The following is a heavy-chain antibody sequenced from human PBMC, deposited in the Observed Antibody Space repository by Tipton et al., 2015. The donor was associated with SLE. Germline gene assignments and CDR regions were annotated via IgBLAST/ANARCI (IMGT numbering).Heavy chain of an antibody. D-gene: IGHD6-13*01. CDR1: GGSTSFYH. Sequence: TLSLTFTVSGGSTSFYHLSWLRPPAGQGLGWIGYVQNNDGTTYNPSLKSRVSISIDTSKTQISLKLLSVTAADPAVYYCARYHSPAFLAAAGIVVWSFDLWGRGTLVTVSS. V-gene: IGHV4-59*01. J-gene: IGHJ2*01. CDR3: ARYHSPAFLAAAGIVVWSFDL. CDR2: VQNNDGT.